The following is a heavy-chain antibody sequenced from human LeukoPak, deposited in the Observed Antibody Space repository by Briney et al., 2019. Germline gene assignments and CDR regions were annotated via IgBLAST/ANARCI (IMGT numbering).Heavy chain of an antibody. Sequence: SQTLSLTCAISGDSVSTNSATWTWLRQSPSRGLEWLGRTYYRSKWSNDYAVSMKSRITINPDTSKNQFSLQLNSVTPEDTAVYYCARLVGASWFDSWGQGALVTVSS. CDR3: ARLVGASWFDS. D-gene: IGHD1-26*01. J-gene: IGHJ5*01. CDR2: TYYRSKWSN. V-gene: IGHV6-1*01. CDR1: GDSVSTNSAT.